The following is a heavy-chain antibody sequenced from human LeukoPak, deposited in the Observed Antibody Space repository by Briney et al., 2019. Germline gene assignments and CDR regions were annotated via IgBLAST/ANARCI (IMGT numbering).Heavy chain of an antibody. D-gene: IGHD2-21*02. CDR3: ASSGCGGDCYSEKTYYLDY. CDR2: ISRSSSYI. V-gene: IGHV3-21*01. CDR1: GFTFSSFN. Sequence: GGSLRLSCAASGFTFSSFNMNWVRQAPGKAMEWVSSISRSSSYIYYADSMKGRFTISRDNAKNSVYLQMNSLRAEDTAVYYCASSGCGGDCYSEKTYYLDYWGPGTLVTVSS. J-gene: IGHJ4*02.